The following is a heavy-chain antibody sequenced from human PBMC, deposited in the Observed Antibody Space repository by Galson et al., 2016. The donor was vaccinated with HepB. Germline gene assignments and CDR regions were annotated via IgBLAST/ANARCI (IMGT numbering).Heavy chain of an antibody. D-gene: IGHD3-9*01. Sequence: SVKVSCKVSGDTLSELSLHWVRQVAGKGLEWMGAVDPNDGKGIYAQRFQGRVTLTEDKSTDTAYMELRSLTSEDTALYYCTTGYYEILTGYYSVVWLDPWGQGTLVTVSS. J-gene: IGHJ5*02. V-gene: IGHV1-24*01. CDR3: TTGYYEILTGYYSVVWLDP. CDR1: GDTLSELS. CDR2: VDPNDGKG.